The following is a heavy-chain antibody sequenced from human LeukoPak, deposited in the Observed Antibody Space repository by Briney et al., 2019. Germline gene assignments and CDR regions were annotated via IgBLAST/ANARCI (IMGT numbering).Heavy chain of an antibody. V-gene: IGHV4-59*08. CDR3: AGGRSGYSSGLTFDY. D-gene: IGHD6-19*01. CDR1: GGSISSYY. CDR2: IYYSGST. Sequence: SETLSLTCTVSGGSISSYYWSWIRQPPGKGLEWIGYIYYSGSTNYNPSLKSRVTISVDTSKNQFSLKLSSVTAADTAVYYCAGGRSGYSSGLTFDYWGQGTLVTVSS. J-gene: IGHJ4*02.